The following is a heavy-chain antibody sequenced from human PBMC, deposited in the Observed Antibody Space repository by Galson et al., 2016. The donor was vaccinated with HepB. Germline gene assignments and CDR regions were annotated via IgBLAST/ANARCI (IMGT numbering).Heavy chain of an antibody. V-gene: IGHV4-61*01. CDR1: GGSVSSGSYY. Sequence: SETLSLTCTVSGGSVSSGSYYWSWIRQPPGKGLEWIGYIYYSGSTNYNPSLKSRVTISVDTSKNQFSLKLSSVTAADTAVYYCARDRIAVETFDPWGQGTLVTVSS. D-gene: IGHD6-19*01. CDR2: IYYSGST. J-gene: IGHJ5*02. CDR3: ARDRIAVETFDP.